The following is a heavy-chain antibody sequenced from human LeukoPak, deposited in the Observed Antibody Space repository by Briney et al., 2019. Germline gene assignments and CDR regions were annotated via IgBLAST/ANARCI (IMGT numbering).Heavy chain of an antibody. CDR1: GGSISSDDYY. V-gene: IGHV4-61*09. J-gene: IGHJ3*02. D-gene: IGHD5-12*01. CDR2: IYTSGST. Sequence: SQTLSLTCTVSGGSISSDDYYWSWIRQPPGKGLEWIGYIYTSGSTNYNPSLKSRVTISVDTSKNQFSLKLSSVTAADTAVYYCARQPRQEWLRFSDPPVAGPYGAFDIWGQGTMVTVSS. CDR3: ARQPRQEWLRFSDPPVAGPYGAFDI.